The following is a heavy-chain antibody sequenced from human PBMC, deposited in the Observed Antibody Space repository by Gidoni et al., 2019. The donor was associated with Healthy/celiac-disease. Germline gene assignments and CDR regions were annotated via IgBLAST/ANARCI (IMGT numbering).Heavy chain of an antibody. CDR2: IIPIFGTA. V-gene: IGHV1-69*01. J-gene: IGHJ4*02. D-gene: IGHD6-19*01. CDR3: ARENSSGREGVYFDY. Sequence: QVQLVQSGAEVQKPGSSVKVSCKASGGTFSSDAISWGRQAPGQGLEWMGGIIPIFGTANYAQKFQGRVTITADESTSTAYMELSSLRSEDTAVYYCARENSSGREGVYFDYWGQGTLVTVSS. CDR1: GGTFSSDA.